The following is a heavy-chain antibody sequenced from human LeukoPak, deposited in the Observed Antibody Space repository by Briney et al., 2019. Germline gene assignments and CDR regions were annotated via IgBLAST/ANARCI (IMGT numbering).Heavy chain of an antibody. CDR1: GFTFSSYW. Sequence: PGGALRLSCAASGFTFSSYWMSWVGPAPGKGREGVANIKQDGSEKYYVDSVKGRFTISRDNAKNSLYLQMNSLRAEDTAVYYCARGYDFWSGFRWGQGTLVTVSS. V-gene: IGHV3-7*05. CDR2: IKQDGSEK. D-gene: IGHD3-3*01. J-gene: IGHJ4*02. CDR3: ARGYDFWSGFR.